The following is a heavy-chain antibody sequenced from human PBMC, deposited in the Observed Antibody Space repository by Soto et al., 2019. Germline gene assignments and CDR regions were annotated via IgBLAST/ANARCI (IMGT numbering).Heavy chain of an antibody. J-gene: IGHJ4*02. Sequence: GGSLRLSCAASGFTFSSYWMHWVRQAPGKGLVWVSRIKGDGSETNYADSVKGRFTISRDNAKNALYLQLNSLRAEDTAVYYCARDFYGGYTYGPGDYWGQGALVTVSS. CDR2: IKGDGSET. CDR3: ARDFYGGYTYGPGDY. CDR1: GFTFSSYW. V-gene: IGHV3-74*01. D-gene: IGHD5-18*01.